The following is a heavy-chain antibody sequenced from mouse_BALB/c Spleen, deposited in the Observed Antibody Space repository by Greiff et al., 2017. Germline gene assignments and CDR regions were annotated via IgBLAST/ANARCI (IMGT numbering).Heavy chain of an antibody. CDR3: AEVSLLRAMDY. D-gene: IGHD1-2*01. CDR2: IYPGGGYT. Sequence: VKLQQSGAELVRPGTSVKISCKASGYTFTNYWLGWVKQRPGHGLEWIGDIYPGGGYTNYNEKFKGKATLTADTSSSTAYMQLSSLTSEDSAVYFCAEVSLLRAMDYWGQGTSVTVSS. J-gene: IGHJ4*01. CDR1: GYTFTNYW. V-gene: IGHV1-63*02.